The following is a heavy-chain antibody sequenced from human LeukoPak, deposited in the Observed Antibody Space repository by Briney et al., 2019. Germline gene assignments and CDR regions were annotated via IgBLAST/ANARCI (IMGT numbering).Heavy chain of an antibody. V-gene: IGHV1-2*02. CDR1: GYTFTGYY. CDR3: ARDPRGYCSGGSCLNWFDP. Sequence: ASVKVSCKASGYTFTGYYMHWVRQAPGQGLEWTGWINPNSGGTNYAQKFQGRVTMTRDTSISTAYMELSRLRSDDTAVYYCARDPRGYCSGGSCLNWFDPWGQGTLVTVSS. D-gene: IGHD2-15*01. J-gene: IGHJ5*02. CDR2: INPNSGGT.